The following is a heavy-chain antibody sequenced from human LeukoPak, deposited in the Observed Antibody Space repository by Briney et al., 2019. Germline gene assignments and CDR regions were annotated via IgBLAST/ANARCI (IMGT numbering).Heavy chain of an antibody. D-gene: IGHD5-18*01. CDR2: ISSSGSTI. J-gene: IGHJ6*03. CDR1: GFTFSSYE. Sequence: TGGSLRLSCAASGFTFSSYEMNWVRQAPGKGLEWVSYISSSGSTIYYADSVKGRFTISRDNAKNSLYLQMNSLRAEDTAVYYCARNPYVRGYSYGPPPPYYYHMDVWGKGTTVTVSS. CDR3: ARNPYVRGYSYGPPPPYYYHMDV. V-gene: IGHV3-48*03.